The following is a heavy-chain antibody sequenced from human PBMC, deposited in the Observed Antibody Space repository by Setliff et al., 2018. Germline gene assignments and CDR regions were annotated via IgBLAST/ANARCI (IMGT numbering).Heavy chain of an antibody. D-gene: IGHD3-9*01. J-gene: IGHJ4*02. CDR1: GFTFSSYW. V-gene: IGHV3-7*01. Sequence: PGGSLRLSCAASGFTFSSYWMSWVRQAPGKGLEWVANIKQDGSEKYHVDSVMGRFTISRDNAKNTLYLQMNSLRAEDTAVYYCACPDILTGLFDYWGQGTLVTVSS. CDR2: IKQDGSEK. CDR3: ACPDILTGLFDY.